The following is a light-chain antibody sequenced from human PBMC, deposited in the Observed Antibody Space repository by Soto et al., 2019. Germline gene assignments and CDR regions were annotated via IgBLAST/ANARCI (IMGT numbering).Light chain of an antibody. CDR2: DAS. V-gene: IGKV3-15*01. CDR1: QSVDSN. Sequence: EIVMTQSPATLSVSPGERATLSCRASQSVDSNLAWYQQKPGQPPRLLIYDASTRATGIPARISGSGSGTEFTLTISSLQSEDFAVYYRQQYNNWRTFGQGTKVEIK. CDR3: QQYNNWRT. J-gene: IGKJ1*01.